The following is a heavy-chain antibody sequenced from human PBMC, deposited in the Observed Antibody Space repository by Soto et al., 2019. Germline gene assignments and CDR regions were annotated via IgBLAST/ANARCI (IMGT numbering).Heavy chain of an antibody. D-gene: IGHD3-3*01. Sequence: ASVKVPCKVSGYTFTSYGISWVRQAPGQGLEWMGWISAYNGNTNYAQKLQGRVTMTTDTSTSTAYMELRSLRSDDTAVYYCARRAIRFLEWLPDYGMDVWGQGTTVTVSS. V-gene: IGHV1-18*04. CDR3: ARRAIRFLEWLPDYGMDV. J-gene: IGHJ6*02. CDR2: ISAYNGNT. CDR1: GYTFTSYG.